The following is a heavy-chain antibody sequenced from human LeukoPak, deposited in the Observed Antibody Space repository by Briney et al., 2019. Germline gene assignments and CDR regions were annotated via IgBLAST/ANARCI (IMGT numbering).Heavy chain of an antibody. D-gene: IGHD5-12*01. J-gene: IGHJ5*02. CDR2: INPSDGST. CDR1: GYALTDYY. V-gene: IGHV1-46*01. CDR3: ARVKWPAENWFDP. Sequence: GASVRVSCKASGYALTDYYMHWVRQAPGQGLEWMGIINPSDGSTNYAQRLQGRVTMTRDTSTTTVYMELSSLRSEDTAVYYCARVKWPAENWFDPWGQGTLVSVSS.